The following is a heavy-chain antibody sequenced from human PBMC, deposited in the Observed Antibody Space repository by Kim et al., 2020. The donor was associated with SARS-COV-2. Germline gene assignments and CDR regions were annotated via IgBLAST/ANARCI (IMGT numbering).Heavy chain of an antibody. CDR1: GFTFSSYA. CDR3: AKLSLDPGYSSSWSLEYYYYYYGMDV. V-gene: IGHV3-23*01. Sequence: GGSLRLSCAASGFTFSSYAMSWVRQAPGKGLEWVSAISGSGGSTYYADSVKGRFTISRDNSKNTLYLQMNSLRAEDTAVYYCAKLSLDPGYSSSWSLEYYYYYYGMDVWGQGTTVTISS. CDR2: ISGSGGST. J-gene: IGHJ6*02. D-gene: IGHD6-13*01.